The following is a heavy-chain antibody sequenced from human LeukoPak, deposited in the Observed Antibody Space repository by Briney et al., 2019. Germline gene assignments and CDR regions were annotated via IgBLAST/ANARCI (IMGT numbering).Heavy chain of an antibody. V-gene: IGHV4-59*12. CDR1: GGSISSYY. D-gene: IGHD5-24*01. CDR2: IYYSGST. CDR3: ARRGRWLHPFDY. J-gene: IGHJ4*02. Sequence: SETLSLTCTVSGGSISSYYWSWIRQPPGKGLEWIGYIYYSGSTNYNPSLKSRVTISVDTSKNQFSLKLSSVTAADTAVYYCARRGRWLHPFDYWGQGTLVTVSS.